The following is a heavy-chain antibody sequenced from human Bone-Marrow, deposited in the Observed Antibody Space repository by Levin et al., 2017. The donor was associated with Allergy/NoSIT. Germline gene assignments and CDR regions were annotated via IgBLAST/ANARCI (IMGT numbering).Heavy chain of an antibody. CDR2: IYYYSGNT. Sequence: SETLSLTCAVSGGAINSHYWSWIRQPPGKGLEWIGYIYYYSGNTNYNPSLKSRVTISKDTSNNHFPLKLTSVTAADTAVYYCARSNFYGMDVWGQGTTVTVSS. CDR3: ARSNFYGMDV. J-gene: IGHJ6*02. CDR1: GGAINSHY. V-gene: IGHV4-59*08.